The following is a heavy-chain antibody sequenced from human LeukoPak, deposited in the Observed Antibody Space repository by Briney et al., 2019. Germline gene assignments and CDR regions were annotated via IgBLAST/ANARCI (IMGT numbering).Heavy chain of an antibody. CDR1: GFTFSAYS. D-gene: IGHD5-24*01. J-gene: IGHJ4*02. Sequence: GGSLRLSCAASGFTFSAYSMNWVRQAPGKGLEWISYIWISSGNTKYADSVKGGFTISGDKAKNSLYLQMNSLRVEDTAVYYCARDYKYAFDNWGQGTLVTVSS. CDR3: ARDYKYAFDN. V-gene: IGHV3-48*01. CDR2: IWISSGNT.